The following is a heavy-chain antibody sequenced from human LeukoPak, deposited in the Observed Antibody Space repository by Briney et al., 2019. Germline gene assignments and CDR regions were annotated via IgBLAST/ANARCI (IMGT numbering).Heavy chain of an antibody. J-gene: IGHJ4*02. CDR3: ARDPRSVFRQSRTMTDIDD. Sequence: HSERSLRLSCAASAFTINTYSMNWVRQAQGKGLELVSYISTHSNTIHYADSVKGRFTISRDNANKSLYLQMNLLTAEDTAVYYCARDPRSVFRQSRTMTDIDDWCQGTLVTVSS. D-gene: IGHD3-22*01. CDR2: ISTHSNTI. CDR1: AFTINTYS. V-gene: IGHV3-48*01.